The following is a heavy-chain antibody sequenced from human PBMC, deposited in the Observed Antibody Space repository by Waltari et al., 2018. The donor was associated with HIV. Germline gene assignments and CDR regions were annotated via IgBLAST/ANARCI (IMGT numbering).Heavy chain of an antibody. CDR1: GGSVSSGSYY. CDR3: ARVGTSDAFDI. Sequence: QVQLQESGPGLVKPSETLSLTCTVSGGSVSSGSYYWSWIRQPPGKGMEWIGYIYYSGSTNYNPSLKSRVTISVDTSKNQCSLKLSSVTAADTAVYYCARVGTSDAFDIWGQGTMVTVSS. CDR2: IYYSGST. J-gene: IGHJ3*02. V-gene: IGHV4-61*01.